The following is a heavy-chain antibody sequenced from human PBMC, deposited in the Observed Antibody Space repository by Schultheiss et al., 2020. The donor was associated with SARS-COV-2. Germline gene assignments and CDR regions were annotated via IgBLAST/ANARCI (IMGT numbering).Heavy chain of an antibody. D-gene: IGHD3-3*01. V-gene: IGHV1-18*01. CDR1: GYTFTSYG. CDR2: ISAYNGNT. CDR3: ARVRGGATFEAFYGMDV. J-gene: IGHJ6*02. Sequence: GESLKISCKASGYTFTSYGISWVRQAPGQGLEWMGWISAYNGNTNYAQKLQGRVTMTTDTSTSTAYMELSSLRSEDTAVYYCARVRGGATFEAFYGMDVWGQGTTVTVSS.